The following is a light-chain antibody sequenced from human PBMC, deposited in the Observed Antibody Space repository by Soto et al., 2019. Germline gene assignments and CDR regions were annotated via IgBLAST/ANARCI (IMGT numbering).Light chain of an antibody. CDR3: QQYNNWRLT. Sequence: IVMTPSQATLSVSPGERATLSCRTRQSVSSDLARYQQKPGQAPRLLLYGASTRATGIPARFVGSRYGTEFTLTNSSLQSEDFAVYYCQQYNNWRLTFGQGTKVDIK. V-gene: IGKV3-15*01. J-gene: IGKJ1*01. CDR1: QSVSSD. CDR2: GAS.